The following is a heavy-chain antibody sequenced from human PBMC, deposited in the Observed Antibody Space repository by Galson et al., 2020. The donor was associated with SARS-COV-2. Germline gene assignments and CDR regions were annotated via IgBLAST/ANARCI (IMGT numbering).Heavy chain of an antibody. CDR2: INPNSGGT. V-gene: IGHV1-2*04. D-gene: IGHD6-13*01. J-gene: IGHJ4*02. CDR1: GYTFTGYY. Sequence: ASVKVSCKASGYTFTGYYMHWVRQAPGQGLEWMGWINPNSGGTNYAQKFQGWVTMTRDTSISTAYMELSRLRSDDTAVYYCARDLDVAAAGLPDKKYYFDYWGQGTLVTVSS. CDR3: ARDLDVAAAGLPDKKYYFDY.